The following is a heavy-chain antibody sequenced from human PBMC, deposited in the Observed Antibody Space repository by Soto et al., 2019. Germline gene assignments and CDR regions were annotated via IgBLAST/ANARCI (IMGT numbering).Heavy chain of an antibody. Sequence: QVQLVPSGAEVKKPGSSVKVSCKASGGTFSSYAISWVRQAPGQGLECMGGIIPIFGTANYAQKFQGRVTITADESKSTAYMELSSLRSEDTAVYYCARVSDSSSSKSNNGIDVWGQGTPVTVSS. CDR3: ARVSDSSSSKSNNGIDV. D-gene: IGHD6-13*01. CDR2: IIPIFGTA. CDR1: GGTFSSYA. V-gene: IGHV1-69*01. J-gene: IGHJ6*02.